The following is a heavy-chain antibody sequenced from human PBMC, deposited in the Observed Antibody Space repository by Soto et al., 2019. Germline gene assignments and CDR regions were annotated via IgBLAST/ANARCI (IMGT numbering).Heavy chain of an antibody. CDR2: IIPILRTA. D-gene: IGHD6-19*01. CDR1: GGTFSSYA. Sequence: QVQLVQSGAEVKKPGSSVKVSCKASGGTFSSYAISWVRQAPGQGLEWMGGIIPILRTATYAQKFQGRVTIAADRSTSTAYMELSSLRAEDTAVYYCARATTIAVAGHSDYWGQGTQVTVSS. J-gene: IGHJ4*02. V-gene: IGHV1-69*06. CDR3: ARATTIAVAGHSDY.